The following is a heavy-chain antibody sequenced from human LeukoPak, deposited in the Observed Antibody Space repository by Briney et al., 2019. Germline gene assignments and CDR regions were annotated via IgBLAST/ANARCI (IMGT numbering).Heavy chain of an antibody. CDR2: IYTSGST. CDR3: ARATVNWNDGNWFDP. CDR1: GGSISSGSYY. D-gene: IGHD1-1*01. J-gene: IGHJ5*02. V-gene: IGHV4-61*02. Sequence: SQTLSLTCTVSGGSISSGSYYWSWIRQPAGKGLEWIGRIYTSGSTNYNPSLKSRVTMSVDTSKNQFSLKLSSVTAADTAVYYCARATVNWNDGNWFDPWGQGTLVTVSS.